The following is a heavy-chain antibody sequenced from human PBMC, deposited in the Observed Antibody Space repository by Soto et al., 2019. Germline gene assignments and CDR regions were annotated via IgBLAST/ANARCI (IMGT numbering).Heavy chain of an antibody. CDR3: SREAMGAPLLATIHFAY. J-gene: IGHJ4*02. V-gene: IGHV1-18*04. CDR2: INVYSGDT. Sequence: GASVKVSCKASGYTFTSYGISWVRQAPGQGLEWRGWINVYSGDTNYAHKLQCRVTMTTETSKSTAYTQLRSIRSDDTAVYYSSREAMGAPLLATIHFAYGGQRTLVTVSS. CDR1: GYTFTSYG. D-gene: IGHD5-12*01.